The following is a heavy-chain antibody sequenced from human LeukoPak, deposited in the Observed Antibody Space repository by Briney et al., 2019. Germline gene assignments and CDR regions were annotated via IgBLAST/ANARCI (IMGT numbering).Heavy chain of an antibody. D-gene: IGHD6-6*01. Sequence: PGGSLRPSCTASGFTFGDYAMSWFRQAPGKGLEWVGFIRSKAYGGTTEYAASVKGRFTISRDDSKSIAYLQMNSLKTEDTAVYYCTRDPRGIAARPFYFDYWGQGTLVTVSS. J-gene: IGHJ4*02. CDR2: IRSKAYGGTT. CDR3: TRDPRGIAARPFYFDY. V-gene: IGHV3-49*03. CDR1: GFTFGDYA.